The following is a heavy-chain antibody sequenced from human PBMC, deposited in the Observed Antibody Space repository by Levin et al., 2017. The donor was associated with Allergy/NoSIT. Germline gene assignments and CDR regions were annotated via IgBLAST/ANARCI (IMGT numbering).Heavy chain of an antibody. V-gene: IGHV4-30-2*01. CDR1: GGSISSGGYS. Sequence: SQTLSLTCAVSGGSISSGGYSWRWIRQPPGKCLEWIVNIYLSGSTYYNPSLKSRATISVDRSQNQFSLNLSSVTAADTAVYYCDRVAGYSYGYYVDYWGQGTLVTVSS. J-gene: IGHJ4*02. D-gene: IGHD5-18*01. CDR3: DRVAGYSYGYYVDY. CDR2: IYLSGST.